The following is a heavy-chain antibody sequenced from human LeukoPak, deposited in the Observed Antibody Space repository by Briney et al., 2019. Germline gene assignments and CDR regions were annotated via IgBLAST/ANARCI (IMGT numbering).Heavy chain of an antibody. CDR1: GFTVSSYW. V-gene: IGHV3-74*01. Sequence: GGSLTPSCAASGFTVSSYWMHCVRQAPGKGRVWVSRINSDGSSTSHADSVKGRLTISRDHAKNTLYLQMNSRRAGDPAVYSCASAEKGYFDLWGRGTLVTVSS. CDR3: ASAEKGYFDL. J-gene: IGHJ2*01. CDR2: INSDGSST.